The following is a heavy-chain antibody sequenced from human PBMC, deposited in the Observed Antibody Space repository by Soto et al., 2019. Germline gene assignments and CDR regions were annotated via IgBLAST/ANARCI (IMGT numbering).Heavy chain of an antibody. CDR1: GFTFSSYS. CDR2: ISSSSSTI. D-gene: IGHD3-10*01. V-gene: IGHV3-48*01. CDR3: ARSGRWFGELPHYFDY. J-gene: IGHJ4*02. Sequence: GGSLRLSCAASGFTFSSYSMNWVRQAPGKGLEWVSYISSSSSTIYYADSVKGRFTISRDNAKNSLYLQMNSLRAEDTAVYYCARSGRWFGELPHYFDYWGQGTLVTVSS.